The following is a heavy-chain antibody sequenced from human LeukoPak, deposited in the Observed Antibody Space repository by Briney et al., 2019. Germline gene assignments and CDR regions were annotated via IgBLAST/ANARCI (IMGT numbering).Heavy chain of an antibody. CDR2: IYSGGST. CDR3: ARGSIQPYYFDY. D-gene: IGHD2-2*01. CDR1: GFTVSSNY. J-gene: IGHJ4*02. V-gene: IGHV3-66*01. Sequence: TGGSLRLSCAASGFTVSSNYMSWVRQAPGKGLEWVSVIYSGGSTYYADSVKGRFTISGDNSKNTLYLQMNSLRAEDTAVYYCARGSIQPYYFDYWGQGTLVTVSS.